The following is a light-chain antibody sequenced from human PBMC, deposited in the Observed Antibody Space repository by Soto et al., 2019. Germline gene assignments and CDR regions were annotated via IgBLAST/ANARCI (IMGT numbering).Light chain of an antibody. CDR2: VVN. Sequence: QSALTQPASVSGSPGQSITISCTGTSRDIGAFDFVSWYQQHPGKAPKVIIYVVNIRPSGVSNRFSGSKSGNTASLTISGLQAEDEADYYCSSYTVTSNRLFGIGTKLTVL. CDR3: SSYTVTSNRL. V-gene: IGLV2-14*01. J-gene: IGLJ1*01. CDR1: SRDIGAFDF.